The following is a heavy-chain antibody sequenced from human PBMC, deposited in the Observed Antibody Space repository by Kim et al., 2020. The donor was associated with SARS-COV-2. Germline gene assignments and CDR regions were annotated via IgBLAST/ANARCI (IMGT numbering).Heavy chain of an antibody. CDR2: IVVGSGNT. CDR1: GFTFTSSA. Sequence: SVKVSCKASGFTFTSSAVQWVRQARGQRLEWIGWIVVGSGNTNYAQKFQERVTITWDMSTSTAYMELSSLRSEDTAVYYCAAVRGSITMIVGAFDIWGQGTMVTVSS. J-gene: IGHJ3*02. D-gene: IGHD3-22*01. V-gene: IGHV1-58*01. CDR3: AAVRGSITMIVGAFDI.